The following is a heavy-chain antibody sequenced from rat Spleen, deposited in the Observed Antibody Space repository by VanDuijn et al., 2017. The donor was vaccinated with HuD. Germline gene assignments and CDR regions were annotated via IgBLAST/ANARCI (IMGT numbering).Heavy chain of an antibody. CDR2: ISYGDSSGHSST. D-gene: IGHD3-1*01. Sequence: EVQLVESGGGLVQPGRSLKLSCAASGFTFSDYGMAWVRQGPTKGLEWVATISYGDSSGHSSTYYRDSVKGRFTFSRDNAKSTLYLQMNSLRSEDTATYYCARQRGPSWFAYWGQGTLVTVSS. V-gene: IGHV5-29*01. J-gene: IGHJ3*01. CDR1: GFTFSDYG. CDR3: ARQRGPSWFAY.